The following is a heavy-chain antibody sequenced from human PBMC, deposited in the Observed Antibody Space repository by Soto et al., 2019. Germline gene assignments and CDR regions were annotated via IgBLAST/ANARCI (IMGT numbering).Heavy chain of an antibody. CDR3: AREGDDSSARPIDS. Sequence: EVQLVESGGGLVQPGGSLRLSCAASGFTFRSYEMNWVREAPGKGLEWVSYISSSGSTRYYADSVKGRFTISRDNAKNSRYLQMNSRRAEDTAVYYCAREGDDSSARPIDSWGQGTLVTVSS. CDR1: GFTFRSYE. V-gene: IGHV3-48*03. CDR2: ISSSGSTR. J-gene: IGHJ4*02. D-gene: IGHD3-22*01.